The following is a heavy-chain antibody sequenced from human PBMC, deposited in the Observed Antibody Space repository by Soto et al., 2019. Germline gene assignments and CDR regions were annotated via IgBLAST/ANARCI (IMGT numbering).Heavy chain of an antibody. Sequence: ASVKVSCKASGYTFTSYDINWVRQATGQGLEWMGWMNPNSGNTGYAQKFQGRVTMTRNTSISTAYMELSSLRSEDTAVHYCARGPRLGYYDILTGYYISGDYYYYMXFWGKGTTVPVSS. CDR2: MNPNSGNT. CDR3: ARGPRLGYYDILTGYYISGDYYYYMXF. D-gene: IGHD3-9*01. CDR1: GYTFTSYD. J-gene: IGHJ6*03. V-gene: IGHV1-8*01.